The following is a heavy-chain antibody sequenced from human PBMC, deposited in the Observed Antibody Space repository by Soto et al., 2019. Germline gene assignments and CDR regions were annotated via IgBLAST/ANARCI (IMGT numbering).Heavy chain of an antibody. D-gene: IGHD2-15*01. Sequence: SVKVSCKASGGTFSSYAISWVRQAPGQGLEWMGGIIPIFGTANYAQKFQGRVTITADESTSTAYMELSSLRSEDTAVYYCARVXVVVVAATLIYYYGMDVWGQGTTVTVSS. V-gene: IGHV1-69*13. CDR3: ARVXVVVVAATLIYYYGMDV. J-gene: IGHJ6*02. CDR1: GGTFSSYA. CDR2: IIPIFGTA.